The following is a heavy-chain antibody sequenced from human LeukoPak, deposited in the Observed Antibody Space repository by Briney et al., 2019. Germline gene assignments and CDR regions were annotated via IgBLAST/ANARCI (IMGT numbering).Heavy chain of an antibody. V-gene: IGHV3-15*01. Sequence: GGSLRLSCAASGFTFSNAWMSWVRQAPGKGLEWVGRIKSKTDGGTTDYAAPVKGRFTISRDDSKNTLYLQMNSLKTEDTAVYYCTTDRTMVRGVQYYFDYWGQGTLVTVSS. D-gene: IGHD3-10*01. CDR2: IKSKTDGGTT. CDR3: TTDRTMVRGVQYYFDY. CDR1: GFTFSNAW. J-gene: IGHJ4*02.